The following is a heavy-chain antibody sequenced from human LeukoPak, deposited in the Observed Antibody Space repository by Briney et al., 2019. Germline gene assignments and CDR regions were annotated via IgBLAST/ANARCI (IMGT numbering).Heavy chain of an antibody. CDR2: IIPIFGTA. CDR1: GGTFSSYA. V-gene: IGHV1-69*13. CDR3: ASSYCSSTSCQRAFDY. D-gene: IGHD2-2*01. J-gene: IGHJ4*02. Sequence: SVKVSCKASGGTFSSYAISWVRQAPGQGLEWMGGIIPIFGTANYAQRFQGRVTITADESTSTAYMELSSLRSEDTAVYYCASSYCSSTSCQRAFDYWGQGTLVTVSS.